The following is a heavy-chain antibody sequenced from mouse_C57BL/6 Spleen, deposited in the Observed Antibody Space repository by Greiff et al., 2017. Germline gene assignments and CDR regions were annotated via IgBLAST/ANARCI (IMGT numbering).Heavy chain of an antibody. V-gene: IGHV1-82*01. CDR1: GYAFSSSW. CDR3: ARHALGGSSSYFDY. CDR2: IYPGDGDT. D-gene: IGHD1-1*01. Sequence: VQLQQSGPELVKPGASVKISCKASGYAFSSSWMNWVKPRPGKGLEWIGRIYPGDGDTNYNGKFKGKATLTADKSSSTAYMQLSSLPSEDSAVDYCARHALGGSSSYFDYWGQGTTLTVSS. J-gene: IGHJ2*01.